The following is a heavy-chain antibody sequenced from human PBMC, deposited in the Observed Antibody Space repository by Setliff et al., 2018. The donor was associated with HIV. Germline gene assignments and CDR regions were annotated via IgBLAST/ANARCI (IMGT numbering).Heavy chain of an antibody. CDR3: ARHGYDPLYYYYYMDV. CDR2: IYYSGST. D-gene: IGHD5-12*01. CDR1: GGSISSYY. J-gene: IGHJ6*03. Sequence: SETLSLTCTVSGGSISSYYWSWCRQPQGEGLEWIGYIYYSGSTNSNTSLKSRVTISVDTSKNQFSLKLSSVTAADTAVYYCARHGYDPLYYYYYMDVWGKGTTVTVSS. V-gene: IGHV4-59*01.